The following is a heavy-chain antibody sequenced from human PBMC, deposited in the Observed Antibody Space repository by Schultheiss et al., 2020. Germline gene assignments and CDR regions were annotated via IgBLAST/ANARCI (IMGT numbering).Heavy chain of an antibody. CDR3: ARRGVLRFLEWVHEAFDI. V-gene: IGHV3-7*03. J-gene: IGHJ3*02. D-gene: IGHD3-3*01. CDR2: IKQDGSEK. CDR1: GFTFSSYW. Sequence: GGSLRLSCAASGFTFSSYWMSWVRQAPGKGLEWVANIKQDGSEKYYVDSVKGRFTISRDNAKNSLYLQMNSLRAEDTAVYYCARRGVLRFLEWVHEAFDIWGKGTMVTVSS.